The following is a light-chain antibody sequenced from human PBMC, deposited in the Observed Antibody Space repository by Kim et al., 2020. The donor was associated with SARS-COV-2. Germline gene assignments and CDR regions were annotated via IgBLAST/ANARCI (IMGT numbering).Light chain of an antibody. CDR1: GGGAAA. CDR2: GAS. Sequence: ERLTVSCRGSGGGAAALAWYQQKPGQAPTLLIYGASTRATQIPARFSGSGSGTEFTLTISSLQSEDFAIYYCHQYKECPLTFGGGTKVDIK. CDR3: HQYKECPLT. J-gene: IGKJ4*01. V-gene: IGKV3-15*01.